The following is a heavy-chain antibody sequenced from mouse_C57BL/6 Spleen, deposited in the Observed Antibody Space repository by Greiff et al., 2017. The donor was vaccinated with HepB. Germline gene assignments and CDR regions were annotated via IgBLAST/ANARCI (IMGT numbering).Heavy chain of an antibody. D-gene: IGHD2-4*01. V-gene: IGHV14-1*01. Sequence: VQLQQSGAELVRPGASVKLSCTASGFNIQDYYMHWVKQRPEQGLEWIGRIDPEDGDTEYAPKFQGKATMTADTSSNTAYLQLSSLTSEDTAVYYCTTDDYDERDYAMDYWGQGTSVTVSS. CDR3: TTDDYDERDYAMDY. J-gene: IGHJ4*01. CDR1: GFNIQDYY. CDR2: IDPEDGDT.